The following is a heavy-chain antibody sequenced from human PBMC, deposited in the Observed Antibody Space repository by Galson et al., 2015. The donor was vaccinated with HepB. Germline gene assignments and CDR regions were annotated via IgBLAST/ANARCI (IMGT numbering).Heavy chain of an antibody. CDR3: TTGAQSSGVFEM. CDR2: VKSKGDGETT. CDR1: GFTFRNVW. J-gene: IGHJ3*02. D-gene: IGHD2-15*01. V-gene: IGHV3-15*01. Sequence: SLRLSCAASGFTFRNVWMSWVRQAPGKGLEWVGRVKSKGDGETTDYAAPVKGRFTVSRDDSKNTLYLQMNSLKIEDTAVYYCTTGAQSSGVFEMWGQGTMVTVSS.